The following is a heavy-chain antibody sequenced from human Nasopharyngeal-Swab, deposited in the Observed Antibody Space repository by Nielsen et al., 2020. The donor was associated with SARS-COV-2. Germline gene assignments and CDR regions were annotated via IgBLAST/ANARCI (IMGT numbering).Heavy chain of an antibody. Sequence: VRQAPGKGLEWVAVIWYDGSNEYYADSVKGRFTISRDNSKNTLYLQMNSLRAEDTAVYYCAREAGTFRAFDIWGQGTMVTVSS. V-gene: IGHV3-33*01. D-gene: IGHD3-16*01. J-gene: IGHJ3*02. CDR2: IWYDGSNE. CDR3: AREAGTFRAFDI.